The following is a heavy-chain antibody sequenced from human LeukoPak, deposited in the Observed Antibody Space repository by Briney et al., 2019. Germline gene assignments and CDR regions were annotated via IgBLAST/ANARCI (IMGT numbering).Heavy chain of an antibody. CDR1: GYTFRNYG. J-gene: IGHJ4*02. Sequence: ASVKVSCKASGYTFRNYGITWVRQAPGQGLEWMGWISAYNGDTHYAQNLQGRVTMTTDTSTSTAYMELRSLRSGDTAVYYCARDPTNTSGYYAYFDYWGQGTLVTVSS. V-gene: IGHV1-18*01. CDR2: ISAYNGDT. D-gene: IGHD5-12*01. CDR3: ARDPTNTSGYYAYFDY.